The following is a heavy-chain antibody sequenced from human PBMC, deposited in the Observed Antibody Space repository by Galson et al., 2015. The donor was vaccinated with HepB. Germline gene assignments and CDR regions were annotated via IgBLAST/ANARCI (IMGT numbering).Heavy chain of an antibody. Sequence: SLRLSCAASGFTFSSYAMSWVRQAPGKGLEWVSAISGSGGSTYYADSVKGRFTISRDNSKNTLYLQMNSLRAEDTAVYYCAKGRGSGWPMDYYYYGMDVWGQGTTVTVSS. V-gene: IGHV3-23*01. D-gene: IGHD6-19*01. CDR2: ISGSGGST. CDR1: GFTFSSYA. J-gene: IGHJ6*02. CDR3: AKGRGSGWPMDYYYYGMDV.